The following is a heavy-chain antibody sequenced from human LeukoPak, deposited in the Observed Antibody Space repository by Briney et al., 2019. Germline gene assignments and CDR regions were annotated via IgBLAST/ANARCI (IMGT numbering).Heavy chain of an antibody. J-gene: IGHJ4*02. V-gene: IGHV4-59*01. CDR2: IYYSGST. CDR3: TIGNSFDY. CDR1: GGSLSSSY. D-gene: IGHD4-23*01. Sequence: KPSETLSLTCTVSGGSLSSSYWSWLRQPPGKGLEWIGNIYYSGSTNYNPSLKTRVTISVDTYKNQFPLKLTSETPAHTSVYLCTIGNSFDYWGQGTLVTVSS.